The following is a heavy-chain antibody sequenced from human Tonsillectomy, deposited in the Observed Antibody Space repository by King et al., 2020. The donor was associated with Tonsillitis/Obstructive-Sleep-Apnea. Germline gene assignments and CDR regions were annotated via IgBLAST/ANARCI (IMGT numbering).Heavy chain of an antibody. CDR2: ISSGGDYT. CDR3: ASGRLFDDVWGRGPFDI. CDR1: GFTFSDHY. J-gene: IGHJ3*02. V-gene: IGHV3-11*05. D-gene: IGHD3-16*01. Sequence: VQLVESGGGLVKPGGSLRLSCAASGFTFSDHYINWIRQAPGKGLEWLSYISSGGDYTNYADSVKGRFTISRDNSRNCLYLEMNSLRAEDSAVYYCASGRLFDDVWGRGPFDIWCPGTVVSVSS.